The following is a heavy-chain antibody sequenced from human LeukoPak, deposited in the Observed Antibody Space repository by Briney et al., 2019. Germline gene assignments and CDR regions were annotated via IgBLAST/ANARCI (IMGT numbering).Heavy chain of an antibody. Sequence: GSLRLSCAPSGFTFSTSWMSWVRQAPGKGLEWVANIKQDGSERYYVGSVKGRFTISRDNAKNPLYLQMNSLRAEDTAVYYCARHDFASPFDYWGQGILVTVSS. D-gene: IGHD2-21*02. J-gene: IGHJ4*02. V-gene: IGHV3-7*01. CDR2: IKQDGSER. CDR1: GFTFSTSW. CDR3: ARHDFASPFDY.